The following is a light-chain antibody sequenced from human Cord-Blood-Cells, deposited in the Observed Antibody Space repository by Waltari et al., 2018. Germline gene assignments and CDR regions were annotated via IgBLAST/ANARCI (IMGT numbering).Light chain of an antibody. CDR2: DAS. Sequence: EIVLTQSPATLSLSPGERATLSCRASQSVSSYLAWYQQKPGQAPRLLLYDASNRATGIPARFSGSGSETDFTLTISSLEPEDFAVYYCQQRSNWPLTFGGGTKVEIK. CDR3: QQRSNWPLT. V-gene: IGKV3-11*01. CDR1: QSVSSY. J-gene: IGKJ4*01.